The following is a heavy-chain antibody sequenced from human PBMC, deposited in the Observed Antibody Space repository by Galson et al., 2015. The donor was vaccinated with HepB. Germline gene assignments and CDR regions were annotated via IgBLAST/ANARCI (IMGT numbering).Heavy chain of an antibody. Sequence: SVKVSCKASGGTFSSYAISWVRQAPGQGLEWMGGIIPIFGTANYAQKFQGRVTITADESTSKAYMELSSLRSEDTAVYYCARYIVVVPAASPSYYYYGMDVWGQGTTVTVSS. V-gene: IGHV1-69*13. D-gene: IGHD2-2*01. CDR2: IIPIFGTA. CDR1: GGTFSSYA. CDR3: ARYIVVVPAASPSYYYYGMDV. J-gene: IGHJ6*02.